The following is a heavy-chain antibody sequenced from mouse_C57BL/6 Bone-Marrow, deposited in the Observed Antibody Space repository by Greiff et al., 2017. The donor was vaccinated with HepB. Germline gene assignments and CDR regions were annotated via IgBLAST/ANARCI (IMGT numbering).Heavy chain of an antibody. CDR3: AREDYGAMDY. CDR1: GYSITSGYY. Sequence: DSGPGLVKPSQSLSLTCSVTGYSITSGYYWNWIRQFPGNKLEWMGYISYDGSNNYNPSLKNRISITRDTSKNQFFLKLNSVTTEDTATYYCAREDYGAMDYWGQGTSVTVSS. V-gene: IGHV3-6*01. J-gene: IGHJ4*01. D-gene: IGHD1-1*02. CDR2: ISYDGSN.